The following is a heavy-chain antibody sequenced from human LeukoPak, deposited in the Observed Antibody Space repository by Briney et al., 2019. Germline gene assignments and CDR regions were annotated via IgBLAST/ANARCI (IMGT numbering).Heavy chain of an antibody. CDR3: ARDTYSSSPNELDY. J-gene: IGHJ4*02. V-gene: IGHV1-69*04. D-gene: IGHD6-6*01. Sequence: EASVKVSCKASGGTFSSYAISWVRQAPGQGLEWMGRIIPILGIANYAQKFQGRVTITADKSTSTAYMELSSLRSEDTAVYYCARDTYSSSPNELDYWGQGTLVTVSS. CDR1: GGTFSSYA. CDR2: IIPILGIA.